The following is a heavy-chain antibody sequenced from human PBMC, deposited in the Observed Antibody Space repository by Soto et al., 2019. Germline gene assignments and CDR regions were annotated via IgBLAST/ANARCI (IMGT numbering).Heavy chain of an antibody. CDR1: GGRFGSYA. CDR3: ARGTGYYYGMDV. CDR2: IIPIFGTA. Sequence: SVKVSCKASGGRFGSYAISWVRQAPGQGLEWMGGIIPIFGTADYTQKFQGRVTITADESTSTAYMELSSLRSEDTAAYYCARGTGYYYGMDVWGQGTTVTVSS. J-gene: IGHJ6*02. V-gene: IGHV1-69*13.